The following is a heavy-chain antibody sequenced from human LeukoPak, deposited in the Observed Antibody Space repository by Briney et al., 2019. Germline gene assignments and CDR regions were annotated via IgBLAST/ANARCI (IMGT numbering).Heavy chain of an antibody. CDR2: ITHSAAT. D-gene: IGHD7-27*01. J-gene: IGHJ4*02. CDR3: ARGRISNCRFEGTLFDA. V-gene: IGHV4-59*01. CDR1: GGSLNSYY. Sequence: SETLSFTCTGSGGSLNSYYWSWIRQAPGKGLEWFVFITHSAATVLDSSLGGRVTISADTSKNPFSLRLTSMTAADTAVYFCARGRISNCRFEGTLFDAWAQGVLVTVSS.